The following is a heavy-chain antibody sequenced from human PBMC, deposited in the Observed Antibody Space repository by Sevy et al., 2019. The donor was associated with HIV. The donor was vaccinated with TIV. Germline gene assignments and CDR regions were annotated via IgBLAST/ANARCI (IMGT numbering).Heavy chain of an antibody. D-gene: IGHD3-22*01. CDR3: ATTKDYYESSGSPFDH. J-gene: IGHJ4*02. V-gene: IGHV1-24*01. CDR1: GHTLNTLS. CDR2: FDPEDGET. Sequence: ASVKVSCKVSGHTLNTLSMHWVRQAPGKGLEWMGSFDPEDGETIYAKKFQGRLTMTEDTATDTAYMDLSSLRSEDTAVYYCATTKDYYESSGSPFDHWGQGTLVTVSS.